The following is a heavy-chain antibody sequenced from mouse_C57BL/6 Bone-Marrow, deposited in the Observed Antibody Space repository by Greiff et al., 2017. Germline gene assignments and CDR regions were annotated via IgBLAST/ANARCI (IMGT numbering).Heavy chain of an antibody. CDR3: AKLEFSGSSRDWYFDV. D-gene: IGHD1-1*01. CDR2: IYPRDGST. CDR1: GYTFTSYD. Sequence: QVQLQQSGPELVKPGASVKLSCKASGYTFTSYDINWVKQRTGQGLEWIGWIYPRDGSTKYNEKFKGKATLTVDTSSSTAYMELHSLTSEDSAVYFCAKLEFSGSSRDWYFDVWGTGTTITVSS. J-gene: IGHJ1*03. V-gene: IGHV1-85*01.